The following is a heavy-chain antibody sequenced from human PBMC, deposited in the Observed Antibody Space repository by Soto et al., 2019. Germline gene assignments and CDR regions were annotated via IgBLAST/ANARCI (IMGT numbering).Heavy chain of an antibody. CDR3: ARGWGHTSGDLDY. Sequence: QVQLVQSGPEVKKPGASVKVSCKASGYPFPNYGLSWVRQAPGQGLEWMGWISVSSGNREYTQKYQDRLIMTTDTSTTTAYMELRSQTSDDTAVYYCARGWGHTSGDLDYWGQGTLVIVSS. J-gene: IGHJ4*02. CDR1: GYPFPNYG. D-gene: IGHD6-19*01. V-gene: IGHV1-18*04. CDR2: ISVSSGNR.